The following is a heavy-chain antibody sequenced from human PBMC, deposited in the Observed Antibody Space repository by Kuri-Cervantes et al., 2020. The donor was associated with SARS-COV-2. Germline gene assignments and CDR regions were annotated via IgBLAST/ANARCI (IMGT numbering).Heavy chain of an antibody. V-gene: IGHV1-18*04. J-gene: IGHJ6*02. CDR2: ISAYNGNT. D-gene: IGHD2-15*01. Sequence: ASVKVSCKASGYTFTSYGISWVRQAPGQGLEWMGWISAYNGNTNYAQKLQGRVTITADKSTSTAYMELSSLRSEDTAMYYCARKIGGGYCSGGSCWGMDVWGQGTTATVSS. CDR1: GYTFTSYG. CDR3: ARKIGGGYCSGGSCWGMDV.